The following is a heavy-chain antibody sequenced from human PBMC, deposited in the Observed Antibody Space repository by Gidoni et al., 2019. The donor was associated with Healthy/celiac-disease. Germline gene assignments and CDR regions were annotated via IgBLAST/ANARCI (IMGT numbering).Heavy chain of an antibody. V-gene: IGHV3-23*01. Sequence: VQLLESGGGVVQPAGSLRLSCAASGFTFSGYAMSWVRQAPGKGLEWASAISVSGGSSYYANSRKGRFTISRDNSKNTLYLQMNSLRAEDTAVYYCANLPTPLEWLSPLIDYWGQGTLVTVSS. CDR3: ANLPTPLEWLSPLIDY. D-gene: IGHD3-3*01. CDR1: GFTFSGYA. CDR2: ISVSGGSS. J-gene: IGHJ4*02.